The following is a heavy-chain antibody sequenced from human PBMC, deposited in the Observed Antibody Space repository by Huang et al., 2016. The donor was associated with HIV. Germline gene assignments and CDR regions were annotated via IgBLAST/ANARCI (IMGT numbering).Heavy chain of an antibody. D-gene: IGHD2-2*01. Sequence: QVRLDQWGAGLLKPSETLTLTFAVYGVSLSGFFWSWIRQSPGRGLEWIGEITQSGRTNYNPSLKRRVTIAIDTSKKQFSLKLKSVTADDTSTYYCARGRGTSWSFFDTWGQGSFVTVSS. CDR2: ITQSGRT. V-gene: IGHV4-34*01. J-gene: IGHJ5*02. CDR3: ARGRGTSWSFFDT. CDR1: GVSLSGFF.